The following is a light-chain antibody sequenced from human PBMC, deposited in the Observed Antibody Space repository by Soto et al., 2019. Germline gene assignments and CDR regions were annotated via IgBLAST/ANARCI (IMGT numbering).Light chain of an antibody. V-gene: IGKV1-9*01. CDR2: GAS. Sequence: IKLTQSPSSLSAPVGDTVTITCRDSPAIASFLAWYQQKPGTAPKLLIYGASTLQSGVPSRFSGSRSGTDYTLTIGSLQPEDFATYYCQQLNGSPWTFGQGTKVEIK. CDR3: QQLNGSPWT. CDR1: PAIASF. J-gene: IGKJ1*01.